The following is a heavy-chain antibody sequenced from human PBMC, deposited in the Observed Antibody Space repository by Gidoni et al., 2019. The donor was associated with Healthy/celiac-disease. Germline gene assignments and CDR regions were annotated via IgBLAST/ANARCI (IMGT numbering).Heavy chain of an antibody. CDR2: FSGSGGST. D-gene: IGHD2-15*01. CDR1: GFTFSSYA. Sequence: EVQLLESGGGVVQPGGSLRLSCAACGFTFSSYALSWVRQAPGKGLGWFLAFSGSGGSTYYADSVKGRFTISRDKSKNTLYLQMTSLRAEDTAVYYCAKEQMGPILGYYFDYWGQGTLVTVSS. CDR3: AKEQMGPILGYYFDY. J-gene: IGHJ4*02. V-gene: IGHV3-23*01.